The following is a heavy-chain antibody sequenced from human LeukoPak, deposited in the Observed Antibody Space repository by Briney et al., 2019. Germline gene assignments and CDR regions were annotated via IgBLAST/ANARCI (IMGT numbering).Heavy chain of an antibody. V-gene: IGHV3-33*01. Sequence: PGGSLRLSRAASGFTFSSYGMHWVRQAPGKGLEGVAVIWYDGSNKYYADSVKGRFTISRDNSKNTLYLQMNSLRAEDTAVYYCARDYPRSLWFGEPRGMDVWGQGTTVTVSS. CDR3: ARDYPRSLWFGEPRGMDV. CDR1: GFTFSSYG. CDR2: IWYDGSNK. D-gene: IGHD3-10*01. J-gene: IGHJ6*02.